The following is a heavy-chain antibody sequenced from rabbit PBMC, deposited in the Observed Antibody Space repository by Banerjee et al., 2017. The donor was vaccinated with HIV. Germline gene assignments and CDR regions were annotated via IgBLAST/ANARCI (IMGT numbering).Heavy chain of an antibody. D-gene: IGHD2-1*01. Sequence: QQQLEESGGGLVKPGGTLTLTCKASGIDFSSYYYMCWVRQAPGKGLEWIACIYTSSGSTWYASWAKGRFTISKTSSTTVTLQMTSLTAADTATYFCVRDGYDDYGDYYFNLWGPGTLVTVS. V-gene: IGHV1S43*01. J-gene: IGHJ4*01. CDR2: IYTSSGST. CDR1: GIDFSSYYY. CDR3: VRDGYDDYGDYYFNL.